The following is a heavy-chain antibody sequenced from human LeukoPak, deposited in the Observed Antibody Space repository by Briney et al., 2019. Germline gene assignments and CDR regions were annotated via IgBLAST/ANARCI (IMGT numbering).Heavy chain of an antibody. CDR3: ARLSKGAFDY. Sequence: SETLSLTCTVSGGSISSSSYYWGWIRQPPGKGLEWIGSIYYSGSTYYNPSLKSRVTISVDTSKNQFSLKLRSVTAADTAVYYCARLSKGAFDYWGQGTLVTVSS. CDR2: IYYSGST. J-gene: IGHJ4*02. CDR1: GGSISSSSYY. V-gene: IGHV4-39*01. D-gene: IGHD3-16*01.